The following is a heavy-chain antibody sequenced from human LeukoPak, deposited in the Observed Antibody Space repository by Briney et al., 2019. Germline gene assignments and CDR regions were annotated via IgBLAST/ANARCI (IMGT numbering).Heavy chain of an antibody. CDR2: IYHSGST. CDR1: GGSISSGGYY. CDR3: ASGSPAAISFDY. V-gene: IGHV4-30-2*01. Sequence: SQTLSLTCTVSGGSISSGGYYWSWIRQPPGKGLEWIGYIYHSGSTYYNPSLKSRVTISVDRSKNQFSLKLSSVTAADTAVYYCASGSPAAISFDYWGQGTLVTVSS. J-gene: IGHJ4*02. D-gene: IGHD2-2*01.